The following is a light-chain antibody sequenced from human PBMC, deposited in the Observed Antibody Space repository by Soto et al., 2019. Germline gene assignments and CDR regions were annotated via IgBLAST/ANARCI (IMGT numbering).Light chain of an antibody. Sequence: QSVLTQPASVSGSAGQSITISCTGTSSDVGSYNLVSWYQQHPGKAPKLMIYEGSKRPSGVSNRFSGSKSGNTASLTISGLQAEDEADYYCCSYAGSSTFVLFGGGTKVTVL. J-gene: IGLJ2*01. CDR3: CSYAGSSTFVL. CDR1: SSDVGSYNL. V-gene: IGLV2-23*03. CDR2: EGS.